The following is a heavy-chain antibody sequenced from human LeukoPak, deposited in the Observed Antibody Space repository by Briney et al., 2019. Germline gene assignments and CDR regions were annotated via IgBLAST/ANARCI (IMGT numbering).Heavy chain of an antibody. J-gene: IGHJ4*02. CDR3: ARDGGTSTPFGH. CDR1: GFPFSNYW. Sequence: GGSLRLSCAASGFPFSNYWIHWVRQAPGKGLVWVSRITNDESRTNYADSVNGRFTISRDNAKSTVHLQITGLTAEDTAVYYCARDGGTSTPFGHWGQGTLVTVSS. V-gene: IGHV3-74*01. D-gene: IGHD2-15*01. CDR2: ITNDESRT.